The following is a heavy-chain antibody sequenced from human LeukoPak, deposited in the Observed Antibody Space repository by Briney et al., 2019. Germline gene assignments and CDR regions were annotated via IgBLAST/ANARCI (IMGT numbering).Heavy chain of an antibody. CDR1: GLTFSSYA. CDR3: AKASVDSSGYYYSSYYFDY. CDR2: ISGSGGST. J-gene: IGHJ4*02. D-gene: IGHD3-22*01. Sequence: PGGSLRLSCAASGLTFSSYAMSWVRQAPGKGLEWVSAISGSGGSTYYADSVKGRFTISRDNSKNTLYLQMNSLRAEDTAVYYCAKASVDSSGYYYSSYYFDYWGQGTLVTVSS. V-gene: IGHV3-23*01.